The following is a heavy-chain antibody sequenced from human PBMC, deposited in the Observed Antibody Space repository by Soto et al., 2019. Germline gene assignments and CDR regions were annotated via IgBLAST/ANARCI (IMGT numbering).Heavy chain of an antibody. CDR3: ARADVCGGGSCYSVYYGRDV. Sequence: PSETLSLTCAVYGGSFSGYYWSWIRQPPGKGLEWIGEINHSGSTNYNPSLKSRVTISVDTSKNQFSLKLSSVTAADTAVYYCARADVCGGGSCYSVYYGRDVGGQGTRVTVSS. J-gene: IGHJ6*02. D-gene: IGHD2-15*01. CDR2: INHSGST. CDR1: GGSFSGYY. V-gene: IGHV4-34*01.